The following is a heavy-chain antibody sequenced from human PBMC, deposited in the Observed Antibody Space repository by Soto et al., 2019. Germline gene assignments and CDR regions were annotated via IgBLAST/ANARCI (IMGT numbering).Heavy chain of an antibody. Sequence: QMQLVQSGPEVKKPGTSVKVSCKASGFTFTSSAVQWVRQARGQRLEWIGWIVVGSGNTNYAQKFQERVTITRDRSTSTAYRELSSLGFDDTAVYYWAAVLDIVATANYYGMDVWGQGTTVTVSS. D-gene: IGHD5-12*01. CDR2: IVVGSGNT. CDR3: AAVLDIVATANYYGMDV. CDR1: GFTFTSSA. V-gene: IGHV1-58*01. J-gene: IGHJ6*02.